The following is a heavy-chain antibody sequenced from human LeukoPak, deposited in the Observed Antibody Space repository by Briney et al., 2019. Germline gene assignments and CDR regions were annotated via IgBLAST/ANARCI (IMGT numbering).Heavy chain of an antibody. CDR1: GFTFSSYW. V-gene: IGHV3-7*04. CDR3: VRGAYSSSWLNFDY. D-gene: IGHD6-13*01. J-gene: IGHJ4*02. CDR2: IKQDGSEK. Sequence: GGSLRLSCAASGFTFSSYWMSWVRQAPGKGLEWVAHIKQDGSEKYYVDSAKGRFTISRDNAKNSLYLQMNSLRAEDTAVYYCVRGAYSSSWLNFDYWGQGTLVTVSS.